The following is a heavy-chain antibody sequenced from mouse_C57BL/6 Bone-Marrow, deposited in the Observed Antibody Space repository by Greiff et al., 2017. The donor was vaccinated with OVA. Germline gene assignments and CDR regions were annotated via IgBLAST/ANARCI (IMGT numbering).Heavy chain of an antibody. CDR1: GYTFTDYY. Sequence: EVQLQQSGPELVKPGASVKISCKASGYTFTDYYMNWVKQRHGQSLALLGDINPNNCGPSSNQKFKGKSTLTVHKSSSTAYMELRSLTSEDSAVYYCAREGYDGGAYWGQGTLVTVSA. CDR3: AREGYDGGAY. CDR2: INPNNCGP. V-gene: IGHV1-26*01. J-gene: IGHJ3*01. D-gene: IGHD2-2*01.